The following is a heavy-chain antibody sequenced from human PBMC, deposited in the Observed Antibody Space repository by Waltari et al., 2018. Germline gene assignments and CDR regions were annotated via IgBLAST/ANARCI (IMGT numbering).Heavy chain of an antibody. CDR3: AKDLRDYSNDY. CDR2: IYGGGSPT. Sequence: EVQLLESGGGLVQPGGSLRLSCAASGFAFGTYAIPWVRQAPGKGLEWVSLIYGGGSPTHYADSVKGRFTISRDDSKNTLFLEMNSLRVEDTAVYYCAKDLRDYSNDYWGQGTLVTVSS. V-gene: IGHV3-23*03. J-gene: IGHJ4*02. CDR1: GFAFGTYA. D-gene: IGHD4-4*01.